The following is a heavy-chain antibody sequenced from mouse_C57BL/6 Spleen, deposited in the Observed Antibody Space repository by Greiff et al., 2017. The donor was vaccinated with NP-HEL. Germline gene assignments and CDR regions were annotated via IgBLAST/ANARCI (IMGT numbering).Heavy chain of an antibody. CDR3: ARQRGYSNYFDY. J-gene: IGHJ2*01. CDR2: ISSGSSTI. CDR1: GFTFSDYG. D-gene: IGHD2-5*01. Sequence: DVQLVESGGGLVKPGGSLKLSCAASGFTFSDYGMHWVRQAPEKGLEWVAYISSGSSTIYYADTVKGRFTISRDNAKNTLFLQMTSLRSEDTAMYYCARQRGYSNYFDYWGQGTTLTVSS. V-gene: IGHV5-17*01.